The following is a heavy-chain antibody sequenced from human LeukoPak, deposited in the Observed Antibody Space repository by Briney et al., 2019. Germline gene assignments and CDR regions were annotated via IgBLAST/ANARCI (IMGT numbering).Heavy chain of an antibody. J-gene: IGHJ3*02. V-gene: IGHV1-8*01. CDR3: ARGFFLPLSQHRAFDI. CDR1: GYTFTSYD. CDR2: MNPNSGNT. D-gene: IGHD2/OR15-2a*01. Sequence: VASVKVSCKASGYTFTSYDINWVRQATGQGLEWMGWMNPNSGNTGYAQKFQGRVTMTRNTSISTAYMELSSLRSEDTAVYYCARGFFLPLSQHRAFDIWGQGTMVTVSS.